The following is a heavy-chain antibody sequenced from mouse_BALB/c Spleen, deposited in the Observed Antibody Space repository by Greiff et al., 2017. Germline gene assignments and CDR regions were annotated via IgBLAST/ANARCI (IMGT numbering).Heavy chain of an antibody. J-gene: IGHJ2*01. CDR2: ISSGSSTI. CDR3: ARSGYYRYFDY. Sequence: EVQVVESGGGLVQPGGSRKLSCAASGFTFSSFGMHWVRQAPEKGLEWVAYISSGSSTIYYADTVKGRFTISRDNPKNTLFLQMTSLRSEDTAMYYCARSGYYRYFDYWGQGTTLTVSS. V-gene: IGHV5-17*02. D-gene: IGHD2-14*01. CDR1: GFTFSSFG.